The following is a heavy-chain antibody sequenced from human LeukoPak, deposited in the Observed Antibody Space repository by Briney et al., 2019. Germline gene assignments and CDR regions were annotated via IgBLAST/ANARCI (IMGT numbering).Heavy chain of an antibody. J-gene: IGHJ4*02. CDR3: ARVGGGYYYDSSGYLDY. CDR2: VSDSSEHK. V-gene: IGHV3-21*01. D-gene: IGHD3-22*01. Sequence: GGSLRLSCAASGFTFRSYSMNWVRQAPGKGLEWVSYVSDSSEHKYYGDSVKGRFTISRDNAKNSLYLQMNSLRAEDTAVYYCARVGGGYYYDSSGYLDYWGQGTLVTVSS. CDR1: GFTFRSYS.